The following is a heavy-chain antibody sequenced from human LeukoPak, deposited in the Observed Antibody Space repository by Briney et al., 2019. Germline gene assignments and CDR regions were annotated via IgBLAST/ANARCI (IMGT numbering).Heavy chain of an antibody. V-gene: IGHV3-21*01. D-gene: IGHD3-22*01. CDR2: ISTGSTYI. CDR3: ARMFYYDTSGYDY. J-gene: IGHJ4*02. CDR1: GFTFSHYS. Sequence: GGSLRLSCAASGFTFSHYSMNWVRQAPGKGLEWVSSISTGSTYIYYADSLKGRFTISRDNAKNSLYLQMNSLRAEDTAVYYCARMFYYDTSGYDYWGQGTLVTVSS.